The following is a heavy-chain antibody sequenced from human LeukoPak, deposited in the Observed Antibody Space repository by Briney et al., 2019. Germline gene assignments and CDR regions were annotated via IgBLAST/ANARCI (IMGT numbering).Heavy chain of an antibody. D-gene: IGHD2-2*01. J-gene: IGHJ4*02. V-gene: IGHV5-51*01. CDR2: IYPCDSDT. CDR3: ARLPAAIAY. Sequence: GESLKISCKGSGYRFTSYWIGWVRQMPGKGLEWMGIIYPCDSDTRYTPSFQGQVTISADKSISTPYLQWSSLKDSDTAMYCCARLPAAIAYWGQGTLVTVSS. CDR1: GYRFTSYW.